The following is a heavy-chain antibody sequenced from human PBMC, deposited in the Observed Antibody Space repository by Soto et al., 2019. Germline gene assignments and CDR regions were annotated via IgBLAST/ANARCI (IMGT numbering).Heavy chain of an antibody. Sequence: ASVKVSCKASGHTFTSYAMHWVRQAPGQRLEWMGWINAGNGNTKYSQKFQGRVTITRDTSASTAYLELSSLRSGDTAVYYCARALSGLSNTYYYYGMDVWGQGTTVTVSS. CDR1: GHTFTSYA. CDR2: INAGNGNT. V-gene: IGHV1-3*01. CDR3: ARALSGLSNTYYYYGMDV. J-gene: IGHJ6*02. D-gene: IGHD2-8*02.